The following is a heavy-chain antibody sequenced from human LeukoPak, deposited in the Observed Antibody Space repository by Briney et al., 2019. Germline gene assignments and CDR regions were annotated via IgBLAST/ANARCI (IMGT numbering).Heavy chain of an antibody. J-gene: IGHJ4*02. CDR1: GYTFTGYY. CDR2: INPNSGGT. CDR3: ASSARSGYLTDYFDY. V-gene: IGHV1-2*02. D-gene: IGHD3-3*01. Sequence: ASVKVSCKASGYTFTGYYMHWVRQAPGQGLEWMGWINPNSGGTNYARKFQGRVTMTRDTSISTAYMELSRLRSDDTAVYYCASSARSGYLTDYFDYWGQGTLVTVSS.